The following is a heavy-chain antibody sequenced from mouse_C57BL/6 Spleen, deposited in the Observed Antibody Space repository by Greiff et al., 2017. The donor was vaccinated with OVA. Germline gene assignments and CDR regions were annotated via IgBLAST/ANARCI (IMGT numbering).Heavy chain of an antibody. V-gene: IGHV3-1*01. Sequence: EVQRVESGPGMVKPSQSLSLTCTVTGYSITSGYDWHWIRHFPGNKLEWMGYISYSGSTNYNPSLKSRISITHDTSKNHFFLKLNSVTTEDTATYYCARGDDYGEYYFDYWGQGTTLTVSS. J-gene: IGHJ2*01. CDR1: GYSITSGYD. CDR2: ISYSGST. CDR3: ARGDDYGEYYFDY. D-gene: IGHD2-4*01.